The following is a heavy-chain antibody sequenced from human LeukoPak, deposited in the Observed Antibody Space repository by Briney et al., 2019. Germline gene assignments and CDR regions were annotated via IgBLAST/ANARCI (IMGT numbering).Heavy chain of an antibody. CDR3: AREKVIVSSFDY. J-gene: IGHJ4*02. CDR2: ISYDGSNK. Sequence: PGGSLRLSCAASGFTFSSYAMHWVRQAPGKGLEWVAVISYDGSNKYYADSVKGRFTVSRDNSKNTLYLQMNSLRAEDTAVCYCAREKVIVSSFDYWGQGTLVTVSS. V-gene: IGHV3-30-3*01. D-gene: IGHD2-15*01. CDR1: GFTFSSYA.